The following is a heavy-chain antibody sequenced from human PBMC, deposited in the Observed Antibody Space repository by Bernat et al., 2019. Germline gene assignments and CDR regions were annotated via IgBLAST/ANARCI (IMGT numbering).Heavy chain of an antibody. CDR3: ARGDCSSGACYFRGLDF. CDR1: GDSVSSNSAS. Sequence: QVQLQQSGPGLLKPSQTLSLSCAISGDSVSSNSASWNWIRQSPSRGLEWLGRTYYRSKWYNDYAVSVKSRINIKPDTSKNQFSLQLNSVTPEDTAVYYCARGDCSSGACYFRGLDFWGQGTLPTVSS. J-gene: IGHJ4*02. D-gene: IGHD2-15*01. CDR2: TYYRSKWYN. V-gene: IGHV6-1*01.